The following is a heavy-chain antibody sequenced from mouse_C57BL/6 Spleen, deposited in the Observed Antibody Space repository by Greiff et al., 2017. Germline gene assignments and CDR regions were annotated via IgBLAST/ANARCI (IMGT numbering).Heavy chain of an antibody. D-gene: IGHD1-1*01. V-gene: IGHV2-2*01. CDR2: IWSGGST. CDR3: ARHLGSSYGGFAY. CDR1: GFSFTSYG. J-gene: IGHJ3*01. Sequence: QVQLQQSGPGLVQPSQSLSITCTVSGFSFTSYGVHWVRQSPGKGLEWLGVIWSGGSTDYNAAFISRLSISKDNSKSQVFFKMHSLQADDTAIYYCARHLGSSYGGFAYWGQGTLVTVSA.